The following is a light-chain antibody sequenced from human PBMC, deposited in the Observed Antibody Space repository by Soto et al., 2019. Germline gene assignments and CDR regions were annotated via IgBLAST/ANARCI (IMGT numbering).Light chain of an antibody. Sequence: QSVLTQPPSASGTPGQRVTISCSGSSSNIGSNYVYWYQQLPGTAPKLLIYRNDQRPSGVPDRFSGSKSGTSASLAISGVRSEDEADYYCAAWDDSLSGLFGGGTKLTVL. CDR2: RND. J-gene: IGLJ2*01. V-gene: IGLV1-47*01. CDR3: AAWDDSLSGL. CDR1: SSNIGSNY.